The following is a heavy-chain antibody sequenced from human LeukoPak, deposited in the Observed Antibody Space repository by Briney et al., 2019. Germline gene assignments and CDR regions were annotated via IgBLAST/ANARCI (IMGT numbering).Heavy chain of an antibody. V-gene: IGHV1-8*01. CDR1: GYTFTSYD. Sequence: AASVKVSCKASGYTFTSYDINWVRQATGQGLEWMGWMNPNSGNTGYAQKFQGRVTMTRNTSISTAYMELSSLRSEDTAVYYCARTYSSSWYAFDYWGQGTLVTVSS. J-gene: IGHJ4*02. D-gene: IGHD6-13*01. CDR3: ARTYSSSWYAFDY. CDR2: MNPNSGNT.